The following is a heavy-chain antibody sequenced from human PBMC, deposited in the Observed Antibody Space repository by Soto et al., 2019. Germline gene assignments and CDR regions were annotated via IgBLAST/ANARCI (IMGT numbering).Heavy chain of an antibody. J-gene: IGHJ6*02. CDR2: IKQDGSEK. CDR3: AINVDASGWYHYGMDV. Sequence: GGSLRLSCAASGFTLSPYWMNWVRQAPGKGLEWAANIKQDGSEKYYVDSVRGRFFISRDNAKNSLYILLNSLRAEDTVVYYCAINVDASGWYHYGMDVWGQGTLVTVSS. D-gene: IGHD6-19*01. V-gene: IGHV3-7*01. CDR1: GFTLSPYW.